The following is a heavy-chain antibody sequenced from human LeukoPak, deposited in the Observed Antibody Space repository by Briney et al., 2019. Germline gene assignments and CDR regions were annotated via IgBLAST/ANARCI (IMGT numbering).Heavy chain of an antibody. CDR1: GYIFTIHG. Sequence: ASVKVSCKASGYIFTIHGISWLRRAPGQGLEWMGWINPFNGDTKYPQKFQGRVTMTTDTSTSTAYMEIRSLRFDDTAVYYCTREDCNAGTCYFSVDWGQGTLVIVSS. V-gene: IGHV1-18*01. CDR3: TREDCNAGTCYFSVD. J-gene: IGHJ4*02. D-gene: IGHD2-15*01. CDR2: INPFNGDT.